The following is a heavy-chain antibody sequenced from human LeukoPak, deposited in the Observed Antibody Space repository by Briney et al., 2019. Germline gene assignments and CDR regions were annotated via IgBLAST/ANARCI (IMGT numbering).Heavy chain of an antibody. CDR2: IIPIFGTA. CDR1: GGTFSSYA. Sequence: GASVPVSCKASGGTFSSYAISWVRQAPGQGLEWMGGIIPIFGTANYAQKFQGRVTITADESTSTAYMELSSLRSEDTAVYYCAGGPVPRRVLRYFDWLFNNDYWGQGTLVTASS. J-gene: IGHJ4*02. CDR3: AGGPVPRRVLRYFDWLFNNDY. V-gene: IGHV1-69*13. D-gene: IGHD3-9*01.